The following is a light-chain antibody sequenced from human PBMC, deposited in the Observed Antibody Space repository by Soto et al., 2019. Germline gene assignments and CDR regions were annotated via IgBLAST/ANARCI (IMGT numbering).Light chain of an antibody. CDR2: AAS. V-gene: IGKV1-27*01. CDR1: QGISNF. Sequence: DIQLPQSPSSLSASVGDRVTITCRASQGISNFLAWYQQKPGKVPKLLIYAASTLQSGVPSRFSGSGSGTDFTLTISSLQPEDVATYYCQKYNSAPRTFGQGTKVEIK. CDR3: QKYNSAPRT. J-gene: IGKJ1*01.